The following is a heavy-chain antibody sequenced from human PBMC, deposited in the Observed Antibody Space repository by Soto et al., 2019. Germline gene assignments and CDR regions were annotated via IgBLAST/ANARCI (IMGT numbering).Heavy chain of an antibody. J-gene: IGHJ6*02. V-gene: IGHV1-69*05. CDR1: GGTFSSYA. CDR2: IIPIFGTA. Sequence: QVQLVQSGAEVKKPGSSVKVSCKASGGTFSSYAINWVRQAPGQGLEWMGGIIPIFGTADYAQKFQGRVTXTXDXXTSTAYVELSSLRSEDTAGYYCAKNPENYYYGMDVWGQGTTVTVSS. CDR3: AKNPENYYYGMDV.